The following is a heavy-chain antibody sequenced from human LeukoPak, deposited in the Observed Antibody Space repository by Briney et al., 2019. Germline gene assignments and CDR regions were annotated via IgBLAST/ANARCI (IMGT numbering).Heavy chain of an antibody. CDR1: GYTFTSYG. CDR2: ISAYNGNT. D-gene: IGHD3-10*01. Sequence: ASVKVSCKASGYTFTSYGISWVRQAPGQGLEWMGWISAYNGNTNYAQKLQGRVTMTTDTSTSTAYMELRSLRSDDTAVYYCARDGFNPEMVRGVMGPFDYWGQGTLSPSPQ. V-gene: IGHV1-18*01. CDR3: ARDGFNPEMVRGVMGPFDY. J-gene: IGHJ4*02.